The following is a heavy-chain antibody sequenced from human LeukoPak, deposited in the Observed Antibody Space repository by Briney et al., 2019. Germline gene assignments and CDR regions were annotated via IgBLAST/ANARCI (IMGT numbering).Heavy chain of an antibody. D-gene: IGHD1-26*01. CDR3: AKDEVRWDDYFDY. V-gene: IGHV3-23*01. CDR1: GFTFSSYA. J-gene: IGHJ4*02. CDR2: ISGSGGST. Sequence: AGSLRLSCAASGFTFSSYAMSWVRQAPGKGLEWVSAISGSGGSTYYADSVKGRFTISRDNSKNTLYLQMNSLRAEDTAVYYCAKDEVRWDDYFDYWGQGTLVTVSS.